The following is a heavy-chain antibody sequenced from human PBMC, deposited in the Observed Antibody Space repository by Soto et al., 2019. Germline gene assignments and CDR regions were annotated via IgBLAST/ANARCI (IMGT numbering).Heavy chain of an antibody. J-gene: IGHJ4*02. Sequence: PGGSLRLSCAASGFLLSNYAMTRVRQAPGKGLEWVSTIGSSGKSTFYADSVKGRFTISRDDSKNTLYLQMSNLRADDTAVYYCAKGKHSGSSYFDYRGQGALVTVSS. V-gene: IGHV3-23*01. CDR3: AKGKHSGSSYFDY. CDR2: IGSSGKST. D-gene: IGHD5-12*01. CDR1: GFLLSNYA.